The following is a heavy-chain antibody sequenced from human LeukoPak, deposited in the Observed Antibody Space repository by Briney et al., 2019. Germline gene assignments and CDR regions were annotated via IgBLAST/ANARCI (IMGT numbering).Heavy chain of an antibody. V-gene: IGHV3-30*02. D-gene: IGHD3-3*01. Sequence: GSLRLSCAASGFTFSSYGMHWVRQAPGKGLEWVAFIRYDGSNKYYADSVKGRFTISRDNSKNTLYLQMNSLRAEDTAAYYCANSRVTIFGVVIGPPDYWGQGTLVTVSS. CDR1: GFTFSSYG. CDR3: ANSRVTIFGVVIGPPDY. CDR2: IRYDGSNK. J-gene: IGHJ4*02.